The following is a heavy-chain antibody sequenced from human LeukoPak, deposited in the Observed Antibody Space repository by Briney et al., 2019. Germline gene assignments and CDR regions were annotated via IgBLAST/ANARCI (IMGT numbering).Heavy chain of an antibody. CDR3: ARGGGVYCSGGSCYHSGISPFDY. V-gene: IGHV1-18*01. D-gene: IGHD2-15*01. J-gene: IGHJ4*02. CDR2: ISAYNGNT. Sequence: ASVKVSCKASGYTFTSYGISWVRQAPGQGLEWMGWISAYNGNTNYAQKLQGRVTMTTDTSTSTAYMELRSLRSDDTAVYYCARGGGVYCSGGSCYHSGISPFDYWGQGTLVTVSS. CDR1: GYTFTSYG.